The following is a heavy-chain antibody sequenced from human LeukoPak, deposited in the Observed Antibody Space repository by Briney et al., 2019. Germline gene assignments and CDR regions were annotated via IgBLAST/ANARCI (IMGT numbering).Heavy chain of an antibody. J-gene: IGHJ4*02. D-gene: IGHD6-13*01. CDR1: VFTLSSYG. CDR3: VRDKEQPSYYFEY. Sequence: GGTLSLSRAASVFTLSSYGMHWVREAPSKGVEGGTVISDDGSNTYYADSVKDRFIISRDNAKNTVYLQMNSLRPEDTSVYYCVRDKEQPSYYFEYWGQGTLVTVSS. V-gene: IGHV3-30*19. CDR2: ISDDGSNT.